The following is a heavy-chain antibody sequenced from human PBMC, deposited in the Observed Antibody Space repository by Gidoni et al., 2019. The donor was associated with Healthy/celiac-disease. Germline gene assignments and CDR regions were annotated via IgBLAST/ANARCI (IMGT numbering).Heavy chain of an antibody. V-gene: IGHV1-69*06. CDR1: GGTFSSYA. CDR3: ARDGIWGMERVHYYYYMDV. Sequence: QVQLVQSGAEVKQPGSSVKVSCKASGGTFSSYAISWVRQAPGQGLEWMGGIIPIFGTANYAQKFQGRVTITADKSTSTAYMELSSLRSEDTAVYYCARDGIWGMERVHYYYYMDVWGKGTTVTVSS. CDR2: IIPIFGTA. D-gene: IGHD2-8*01. J-gene: IGHJ6*03.